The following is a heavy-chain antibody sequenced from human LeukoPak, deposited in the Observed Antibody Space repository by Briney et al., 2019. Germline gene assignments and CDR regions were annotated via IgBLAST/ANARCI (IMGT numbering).Heavy chain of an antibody. CDR2: ISGNADKI. CDR1: GFTFKNYA. J-gene: IGHJ4*02. CDR3: AKRDYSDSSGFAPLFDC. Sequence: KSGGSLRLSSAASGFTFKNYAMSWVRQAPGKGLEWVSGISGNADKISYADSGTGRITISRDNSKSTLHLQMNSLRGDDTAVYYCAKRDYSDSSGFAPLFDCWGQGTQVTVSS. V-gene: IGHV3-23*01. D-gene: IGHD3-22*01.